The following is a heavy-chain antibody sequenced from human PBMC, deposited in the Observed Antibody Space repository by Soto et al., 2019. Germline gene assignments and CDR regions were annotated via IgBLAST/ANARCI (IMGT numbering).Heavy chain of an antibody. Sequence: ASVKVSCKASGYTFTSYGISWVRQAPGQGLEWMGWISAYNGNTNYAQKLQGRVTMTTDTSTSTAYMELRSLRSDDTAVYYCARPGCSSTSCARRGNLFAPWGQGTLDTGSS. CDR3: ARPGCSSTSCARRGNLFAP. D-gene: IGHD2-2*01. CDR2: ISAYNGNT. J-gene: IGHJ5*02. V-gene: IGHV1-18*01. CDR1: GYTFTSYG.